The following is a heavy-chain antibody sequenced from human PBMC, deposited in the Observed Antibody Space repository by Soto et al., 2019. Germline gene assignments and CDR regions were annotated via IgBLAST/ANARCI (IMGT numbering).Heavy chain of an antibody. V-gene: IGHV3-21*01. CDR1: GFTFSSYS. CDR2: FSSSSYI. J-gene: IGHJ4*02. CDR3: ARDGVLGPTLAVAGTYLGY. Sequence: EVQLVESGGGLVQPGGSLRLSCAASGFTFSSYSMNWVRQAPGKGLEWVSSFSSSSYIYYADSVKGRFTISRDNAKNSLYLQMNSLRAEDTAVYYCARDGVLGPTLAVAGTYLGYWGQGTLVTVSS. D-gene: IGHD6-19*01.